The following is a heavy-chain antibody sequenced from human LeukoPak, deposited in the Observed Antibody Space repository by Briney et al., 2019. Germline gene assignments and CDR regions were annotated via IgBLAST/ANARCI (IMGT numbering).Heavy chain of an antibody. V-gene: IGHV3-53*01. J-gene: IGHJ4*02. Sequence: GGSLRLSCAASGFTVSSKYMSWVRQAPGKGLEWVSTLYSNGNTYYADSVKGRFTISRDNSKNTLYLQMNSLRAEDTAVYYCAKEGAFLAARRTFDYWGQGTLVTVSS. CDR3: AKEGAFLAARRTFDY. D-gene: IGHD6-6*01. CDR2: LYSNGNT. CDR1: GFTVSSKY.